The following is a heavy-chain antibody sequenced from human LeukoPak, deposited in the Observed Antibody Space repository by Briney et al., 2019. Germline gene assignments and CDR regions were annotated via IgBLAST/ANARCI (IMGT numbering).Heavy chain of an antibody. Sequence: GESLKISCKGSGYSFTSYWIGWVRQMPGKGLEWMGIIYPGDSDTRYSPSFQGQVTISADKSISTAYLQWSSLKASDTAMYYCARQKNGIAAAGPFDYWGQGTLVTVSS. D-gene: IGHD6-13*01. CDR1: GYSFTSYW. CDR3: ARQKNGIAAAGPFDY. CDR2: IYPGDSDT. J-gene: IGHJ4*02. V-gene: IGHV5-51*01.